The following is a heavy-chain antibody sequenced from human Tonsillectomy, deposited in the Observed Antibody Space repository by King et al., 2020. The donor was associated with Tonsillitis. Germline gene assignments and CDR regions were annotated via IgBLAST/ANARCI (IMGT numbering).Heavy chain of an antibody. CDR2: IIPIFGII. CDR1: GGTFSSYA. V-gene: IGHV1-69*01. J-gene: IGHJ6*03. Sequence: QLVQSGDEVKKPGSSVTVSCEVSGGTFSSYAVSWVRQAPGQGLEWMGGIIPIFGIINYAPKFQGRLSLTAEEPRTTAYMELSSLTSDDTAVYFCARGTWNSGSSYGTRRDYDYYYYMDVWGKGTTVTVSS. CDR3: ARGTWNSGSSYGTRRDYDYYYYMDV. D-gene: IGHD1-26*01.